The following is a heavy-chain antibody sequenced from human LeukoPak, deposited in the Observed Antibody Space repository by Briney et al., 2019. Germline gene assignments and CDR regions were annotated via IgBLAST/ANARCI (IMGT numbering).Heavy chain of an antibody. CDR3: AKRMSSGWYDDYFDY. Sequence: GRSLRLSCAASGFTFSSYGMHWVRQAPGKGLEWVAVISYDGSNKYYADSVKGRFTISRDNSKNTLYLQMNSLRAEDTAVYYCAKRMSSGWYDDYFDYWGQGTLVTVSS. CDR2: ISYDGSNK. CDR1: GFTFSSYG. V-gene: IGHV3-30*18. D-gene: IGHD6-19*01. J-gene: IGHJ4*02.